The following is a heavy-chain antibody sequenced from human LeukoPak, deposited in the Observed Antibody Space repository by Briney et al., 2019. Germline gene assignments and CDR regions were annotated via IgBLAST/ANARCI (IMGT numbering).Heavy chain of an antibody. Sequence: GGSLRLSCAASGFTFSSYAMSWVRQAPGKGLEWVAVISYDGSNKYYADSLKGRFTISRDNSKNTLYLQMNSLRAEDTAVYYCARDLDGSGGNWFDPWGQGTLVTVSS. CDR3: ARDLDGSGGNWFDP. V-gene: IGHV3-30*04. J-gene: IGHJ5*02. CDR2: ISYDGSNK. D-gene: IGHD3-10*01. CDR1: GFTFSSYA.